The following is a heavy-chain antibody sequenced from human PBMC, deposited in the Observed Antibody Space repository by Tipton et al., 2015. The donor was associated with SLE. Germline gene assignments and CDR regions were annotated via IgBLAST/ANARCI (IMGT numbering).Heavy chain of an antibody. CDR2: IYYSGST. CDR1: GGSVSSGSYY. Sequence: TLSLTCSVSGGSVSSGSYYWAWIRQPPGKGPEWIGTIYYSGSTYYYPSLKSRGTISVDTSKNQFSLNLRSVTAADTAVYYCARERTYGDYFYYYAVDVWGQGTTVTVSS. D-gene: IGHD4-17*01. CDR3: ARERTYGDYFYYYAVDV. V-gene: IGHV4-31*03. J-gene: IGHJ6*02.